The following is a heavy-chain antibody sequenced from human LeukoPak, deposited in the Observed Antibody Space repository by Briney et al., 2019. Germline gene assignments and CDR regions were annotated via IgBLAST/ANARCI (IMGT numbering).Heavy chain of an antibody. J-gene: IGHJ4*02. V-gene: IGHV3-7*01. D-gene: IGHD2-21*02. CDR3: ARGPPCGGDCYQSGFDY. CDR1: GFTFSSYW. Sequence: GGSLRLSCAASGFTFSSYWMSWVRQAPGKGLEWVANIKQDGSEKNYVDSLKGRLTISRNNAKNSLYLQMNSLGAEDTAVYYCARGPPCGGDCYQSGFDYWGQGTLVTVSS. CDR2: IKQDGSEK.